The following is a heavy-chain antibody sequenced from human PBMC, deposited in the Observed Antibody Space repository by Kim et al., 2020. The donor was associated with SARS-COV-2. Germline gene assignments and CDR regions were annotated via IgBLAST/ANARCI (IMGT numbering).Heavy chain of an antibody. CDR1: GGSISSSNW. D-gene: IGHD3-22*01. CDR2: IYHSGST. CDR3: AAWYYDSSGRFDY. V-gene: IGHV4-4*02. Sequence: SETLSLTCAVSGGSISSSNWWSWVRQPPGKGLEWIGEIYHSGSTNYNPSLKSRVTISVDKSKNQFSLKLSSVTAADTAVYYCAAWYYDSSGRFDYWGQGTLVTVSS. J-gene: IGHJ4*02.